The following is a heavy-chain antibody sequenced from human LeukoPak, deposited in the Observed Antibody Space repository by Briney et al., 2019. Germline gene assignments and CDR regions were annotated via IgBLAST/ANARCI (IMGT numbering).Heavy chain of an antibody. J-gene: IGHJ6*03. CDR3: ARCRPRAGTTRYYMDV. CDR2: INHSGSS. V-gene: IGHV4-38-2*02. CDR1: GYSISSGYY. D-gene: IGHD1-1*01. Sequence: PSETLSLTCTVSGYSISSGYYWGWIRQPPGKGLEWIGSINHSGSSYYNPSFKSRVTISVDTSKNQLSLRLSSVTAADTAIYYCARCRPRAGTTRYYMDVWGKGTTVTVSS.